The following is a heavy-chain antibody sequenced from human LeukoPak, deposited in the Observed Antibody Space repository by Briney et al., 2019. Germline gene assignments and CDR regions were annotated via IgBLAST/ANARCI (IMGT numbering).Heavy chain of an antibody. CDR1: GYTFTSYG. Sequence: ASVKVSCKASGYTFTSYGISWVRQAPGQGLEWMGWISAYNGNTNYAQKLQGRVTMTTDTSTSTAYMELRSLRSDDTAVYYCAREGEYSYGVLYYYYHGMDVWGQGTTVTVSS. CDR2: ISAYNGNT. J-gene: IGHJ6*02. CDR3: AREGEYSYGVLYYYYHGMDV. V-gene: IGHV1-18*01. D-gene: IGHD5-18*01.